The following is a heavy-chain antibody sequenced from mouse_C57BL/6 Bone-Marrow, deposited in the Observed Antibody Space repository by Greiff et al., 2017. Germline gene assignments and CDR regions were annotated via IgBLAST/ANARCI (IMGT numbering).Heavy chain of an antibody. CDR2: IDPSDSYT. V-gene: IGHV1-50*01. Sequence: VQLQPSGAELVKPGASVKLSCKASGYTFTSYWMQWVKQRPGQGLEWIGEIDPSDSYTNYNQKFKGKATLTVDTSSSTAYMQLSSLTSEDSAVYYCAIYYDFDYWGQGTTLTVSS. CDR1: GYTFTSYW. D-gene: IGHD1-1*01. J-gene: IGHJ2*01. CDR3: AIYYDFDY.